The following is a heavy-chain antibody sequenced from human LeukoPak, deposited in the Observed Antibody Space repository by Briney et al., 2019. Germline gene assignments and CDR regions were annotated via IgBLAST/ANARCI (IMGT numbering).Heavy chain of an antibody. Sequence: GGSLRLSCAASGFTFSSYAMSWVRQAPGKGLEGVSGISGSGGSTYYADSMKGRFTTSRDNSKNTLYLQMNSLRAEDTAIYYCARAVAGNFDYWGQGTLVTVSS. CDR2: ISGSGGST. V-gene: IGHV3-23*01. J-gene: IGHJ4*02. CDR1: GFTFSSYA. D-gene: IGHD6-19*01. CDR3: ARAVAGNFDY.